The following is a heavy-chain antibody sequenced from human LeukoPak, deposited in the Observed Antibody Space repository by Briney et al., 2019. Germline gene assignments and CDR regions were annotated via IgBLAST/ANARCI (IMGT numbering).Heavy chain of an antibody. V-gene: IGHV1-18*01. CDR3: ARVHQSSGSYGDY. Sequence: ASVTVSCKASGYTVTIYGISWVRQAPGQGLEWMGWISAYNGNTNYAQKLQGRVTMTTDTSTSTAYIELRSLRSDDTAVYYCARVHQSSGSYGDYWGQGTLVTVS. CDR2: ISAYNGNT. J-gene: IGHJ4*02. D-gene: IGHD3-10*01. CDR1: GYTVTIYG.